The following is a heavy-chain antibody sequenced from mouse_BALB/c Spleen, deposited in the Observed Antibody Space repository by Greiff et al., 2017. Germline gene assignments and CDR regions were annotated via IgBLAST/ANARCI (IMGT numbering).Heavy chain of an antibody. CDR1: GFTFSSYA. Sequence: EVQVVESGGGLVKPGGSLKLSCATSGFTFSSYAMSWVRQTPEKRLEWVASISSGGSTYYPDSVKGRFTISRDNARNILYLQMSSLRSEDTAMYYCARGEEIHYYGYFDYWGQGTTLTVSS. D-gene: IGHD1-2*01. V-gene: IGHV5-6-5*01. CDR2: ISSGGST. CDR3: ARGEEIHYYGYFDY. J-gene: IGHJ2*01.